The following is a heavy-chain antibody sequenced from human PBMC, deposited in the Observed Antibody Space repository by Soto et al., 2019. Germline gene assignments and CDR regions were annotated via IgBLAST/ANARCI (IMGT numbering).Heavy chain of an antibody. D-gene: IGHD6-13*01. CDR3: ARDRVAAAGYYYYGMDV. CDR2: IYYSGST. J-gene: IGHJ6*02. CDR1: GGSISSGDYY. V-gene: IGHV4-30-4*01. Sequence: SSETLSLTCTVSGGSISSGDYYWSWIRQPPGKGLEWIGYIYYSGSTYYNPSLKSRVTISVDTSKNQFSLKLSSVTAADTAVYYCARDRVAAAGYYYYGMDVWGQGTTVTVSS.